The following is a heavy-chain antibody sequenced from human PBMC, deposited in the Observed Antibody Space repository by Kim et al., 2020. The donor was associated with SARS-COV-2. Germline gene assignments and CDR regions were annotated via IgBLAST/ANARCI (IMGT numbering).Heavy chain of an antibody. CDR1: GFTFTSYG. CDR3: AKENFPAGSGHWSCAGN. Sequence: GGSLRLSCAASGFTFTSYGMHWVRQAPDKGLEWVAVVSPDGSIPSSGDSVKGRFTISRDNSKNMVYLQMSSLRADDTAVYYCAKENFPAGSGHWSCAGNWGQGTLVTVSS. V-gene: IGHV3-30*18. CDR2: VSPDGSIP. D-gene: IGHD2-21*01. J-gene: IGHJ4*02.